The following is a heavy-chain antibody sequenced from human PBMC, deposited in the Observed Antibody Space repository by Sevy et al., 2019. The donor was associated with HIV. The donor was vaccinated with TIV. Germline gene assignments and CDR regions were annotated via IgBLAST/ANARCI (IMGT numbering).Heavy chain of an antibody. CDR1: GYTFTGYY. CDR2: INPNSGGT. J-gene: IGHJ5*02. Sequence: ASVKVSCKASGYTFTGYYMHWVRQAPGQGLEWMGWINPNSGGTNYAQKFQGWVTMTRDTSISTAYMELSRLRSDDTAVYYCARGLLPDIAAAGTENWFDPWGQGTLVTVSS. V-gene: IGHV1-2*04. CDR3: ARGLLPDIAAAGTENWFDP. D-gene: IGHD6-13*01.